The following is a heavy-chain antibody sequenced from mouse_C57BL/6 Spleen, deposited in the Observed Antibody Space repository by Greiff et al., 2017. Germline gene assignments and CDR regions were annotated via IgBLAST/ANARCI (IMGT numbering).Heavy chain of an antibody. CDR2: IDPSDSYT. V-gene: IGHV1-50*01. Sequence: QVQLQQPGAELVKPGASVKLSCKASGYTFTSYWMQWVKQRPGQGLEWIGEIDPSDSYTNYNQKFKGKATLTVDPSSSTAYMQISSLTSEDSAVYYGASLYYGSRNWYFDVWGTGATVTVAS. CDR3: ASLYYGSRNWYFDV. CDR1: GYTFTSYW. D-gene: IGHD1-1*01. J-gene: IGHJ1*03.